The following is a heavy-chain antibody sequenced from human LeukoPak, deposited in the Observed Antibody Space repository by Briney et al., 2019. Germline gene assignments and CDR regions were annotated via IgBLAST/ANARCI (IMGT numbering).Heavy chain of an antibody. CDR3: ARNHDSGYYYLDWFDP. CDR1: GYSFTSYW. CDR2: IYPGDSDT. Sequence: GGSLKISCKGSGYSFTSYWIGWVRQMPGKGLEWMGIIYPGDSDTRYSPSFQGQVTISADKSISTAYLQWSSLKASDTAMYYCARNHDSGYYYLDWFDPWGQGTLVTVSS. V-gene: IGHV5-51*01. J-gene: IGHJ5*02. D-gene: IGHD3-22*01.